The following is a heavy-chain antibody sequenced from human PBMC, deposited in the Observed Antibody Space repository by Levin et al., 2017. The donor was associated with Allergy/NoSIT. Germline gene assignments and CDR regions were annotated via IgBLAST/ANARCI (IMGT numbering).Heavy chain of an antibody. CDR3: ARASYYYSSPYYYYYMDV. CDR1: GGSISNYY. Sequence: TPSETLSLTCNVSGGSISNYYWTWIRQPPGKGLEWIGYVYYSGSTNYNPSLESRVTISIDTSMNQFSLRLSSVTAADTAVYYCARASYYYSSPYYYYYMDVWGSGTTVTVSS. D-gene: IGHD3-16*01. V-gene: IGHV4-59*01. J-gene: IGHJ6*03. CDR2: VYYSGST.